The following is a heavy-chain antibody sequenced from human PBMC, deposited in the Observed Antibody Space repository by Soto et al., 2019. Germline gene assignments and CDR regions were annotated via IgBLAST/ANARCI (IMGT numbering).Heavy chain of an antibody. V-gene: IGHV3-48*02. CDR1: GFTFSSYS. CDR2: ISSSSSTI. J-gene: IGHJ6*02. Sequence: GESLKISCAASGFTFSSYSMNWVRQAPGKGLEWVSYISSSSSTIYYADSVKGRFTISRDNAKNSLYLQMNSLRDEDTAVYYCARDFYYDSSGARWNGMDVWGQGTTVTVSS. D-gene: IGHD3-22*01. CDR3: ARDFYYDSSGARWNGMDV.